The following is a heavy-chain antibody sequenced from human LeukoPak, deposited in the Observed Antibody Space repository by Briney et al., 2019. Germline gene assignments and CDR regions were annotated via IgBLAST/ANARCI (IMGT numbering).Heavy chain of an antibody. CDR2: IYYSGST. V-gene: IGHV4-59*01. D-gene: IGHD1-1*01. J-gene: IGHJ6*03. Sequence: SETLSLTCTVSGGSISSYYWSWIRQPPGKGLEWIGYIYYSGSTNYNPSLKSRVTISVDTSKNQFSLKLSSVTAADTAVYYCARGPAGTPDYHYYYYMDVWGKGTTVTVSS. CDR3: ARGPAGTPDYHYYYYMDV. CDR1: GGSISSYY.